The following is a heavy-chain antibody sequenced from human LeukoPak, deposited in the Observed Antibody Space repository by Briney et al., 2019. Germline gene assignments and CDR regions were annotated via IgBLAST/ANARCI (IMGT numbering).Heavy chain of an antibody. CDR3: ARVAYITIFGVVIIKEGLDY. V-gene: IGHV4-34*01. CDR2: INHSGST. Sequence: PSETLSLTCAVYGGSFSGYYWSWIRQPPGKGLEWIGEINHSGSTNYNPSLKSRVTISVDTSKNQFSLKLSSVTAADTAVYYCARVAYITIFGVVIIKEGLDYWGQGTLDTVSS. J-gene: IGHJ4*02. CDR1: GGSFSGYY. D-gene: IGHD3-3*01.